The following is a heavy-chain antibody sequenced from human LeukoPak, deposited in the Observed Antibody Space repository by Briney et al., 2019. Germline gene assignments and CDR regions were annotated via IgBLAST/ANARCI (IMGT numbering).Heavy chain of an antibody. Sequence: MASETLSLTCTVSGGSISSSSYYWGWIRQPPGKGLEWIGSIYYSGSTYYNPSLKSRVTISVDTSKNQFSLKLSSVTAADTAVYYCARLRYGDHPPFDYWGQGTLVTVSS. CDR2: IYYSGST. V-gene: IGHV4-39*07. J-gene: IGHJ4*02. D-gene: IGHD4-17*01. CDR3: ARLRYGDHPPFDY. CDR1: GGSISSSSYY.